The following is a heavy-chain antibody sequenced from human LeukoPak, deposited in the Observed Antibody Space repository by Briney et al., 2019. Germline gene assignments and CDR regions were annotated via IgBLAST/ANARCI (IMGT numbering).Heavy chain of an antibody. J-gene: IGHJ4*02. Sequence: PSVKVSCKASGYTFTGYYMHWVRQAPGQGLEWMGWINPNSGGTNYAQKFQGRVTMTRDTSISTAYMELSRLRSDDTAVYYCARDLNTAMVIEAYDYWGQGTLVTVSS. D-gene: IGHD5-18*01. CDR2: INPNSGGT. V-gene: IGHV1-2*02. CDR1: GYTFTGYY. CDR3: ARDLNTAMVIEAYDY.